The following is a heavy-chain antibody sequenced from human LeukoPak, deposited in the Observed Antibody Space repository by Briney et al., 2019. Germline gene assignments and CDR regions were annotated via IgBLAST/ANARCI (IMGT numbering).Heavy chain of an antibody. Sequence: GGSLRLSCAASEFTFSSYAMNWVRQAPGKGLEWVSSISSSSSYIYYADSVKGRFTISRDNAKNSLYLQMNSLRAEDTAVYYCASRYDFWSGYRDYWGQGTLVTVSS. CDR1: EFTFSSYA. V-gene: IGHV3-21*01. CDR2: ISSSSSYI. D-gene: IGHD3-3*01. CDR3: ASRYDFWSGYRDY. J-gene: IGHJ4*02.